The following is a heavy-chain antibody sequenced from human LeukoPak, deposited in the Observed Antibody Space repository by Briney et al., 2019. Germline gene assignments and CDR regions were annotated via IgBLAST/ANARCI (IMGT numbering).Heavy chain of an antibody. CDR1: GYPFLNYY. CDR3: AREAYGSGRRLGLDV. V-gene: IGHV1-46*01. Sequence: ASVKVSCKASGYPFLNYYLHWVRQGPGQGLEWRGIITPSGGTTTYAQKFQGRVTITRDTSTSTVDMDLSSLRSDDTAVYYCAREAYGSGRRLGLDVWGQGTTVTVSS. J-gene: IGHJ6*02. D-gene: IGHD3-10*01. CDR2: ITPSGGTT.